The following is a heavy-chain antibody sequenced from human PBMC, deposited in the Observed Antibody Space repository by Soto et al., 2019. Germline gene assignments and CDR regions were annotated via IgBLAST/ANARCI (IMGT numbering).Heavy chain of an antibody. CDR2: IIPIFGTA. D-gene: IGHD3-22*01. CDR1: GGTLSSYA. V-gene: IGHV1-69*13. Sequence: SVKVSCKASGGTLSSYAISWVRQAPGQGLEWMGGIIPIFGTANYAQKFQGRVTITADESTSTAYMELSSLRSEDTAVYYCARVAPYYYDSSGYEDDAFEIWGQGTMVTVSS. CDR3: ARVAPYYYDSSGYEDDAFEI. J-gene: IGHJ3*02.